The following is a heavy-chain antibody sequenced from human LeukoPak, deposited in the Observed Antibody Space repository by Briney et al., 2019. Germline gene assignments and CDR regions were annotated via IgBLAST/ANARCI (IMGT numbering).Heavy chain of an antibody. CDR1: GYTFTSYD. CDR3: ARSERSGFWSGYYNGYYYYGMDV. D-gene: IGHD3-3*01. CDR2: MNPNSGNT. Sequence: ASVKVSCKASGYTFTSYDINWVRQATGQGLEWMGWMNPNSGNTGYAQKFQGRVTMTRNTSISTAYMELSSLRSEDTAVYYCARSERSGFWSGYYNGYYYYGMDVWGQGTTVTVSS. J-gene: IGHJ6*02. V-gene: IGHV1-8*01.